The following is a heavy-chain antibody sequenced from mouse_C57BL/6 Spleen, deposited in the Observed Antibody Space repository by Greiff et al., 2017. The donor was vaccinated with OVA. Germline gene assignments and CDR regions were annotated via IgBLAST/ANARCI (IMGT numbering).Heavy chain of an antibody. CDR2: IDPADSYT. D-gene: IGHD2-1*01. Sequence: QVQLQQSGAELVKPGASVKLSCKASGYTFTSYWMQWVKQRPGQGLEWIGEIDPADSYTNYNQKFKGKATLTVDTSSSTAYMQLSSLTSEDSAVYYCARWDGNWYFDVWGTGTTVTVSS. J-gene: IGHJ1*03. CDR3: ARWDGNWYFDV. CDR1: GYTFTSYW. V-gene: IGHV1-50*01.